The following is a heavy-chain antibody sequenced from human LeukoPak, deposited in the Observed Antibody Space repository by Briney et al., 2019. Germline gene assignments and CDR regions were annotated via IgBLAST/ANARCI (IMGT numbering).Heavy chain of an antibody. J-gene: IGHJ4*02. V-gene: IGHV3-30*03. CDR2: ISYDGSNK. Sequence: GGSLRLSCAASGFTFSSYDMHWVRQAPGKGLEWVAVISYDGSNKYYADSVKGRFTISRDNSKNTLYLQMNSLRAEDTAVYYCARAVATTFDYWGQGTLVTVSS. D-gene: IGHD5-12*01. CDR3: ARAVATTFDY. CDR1: GFTFSSYD.